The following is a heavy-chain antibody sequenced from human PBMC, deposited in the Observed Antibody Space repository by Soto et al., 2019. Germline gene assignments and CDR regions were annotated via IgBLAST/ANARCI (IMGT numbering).Heavy chain of an antibody. CDR3: ARSDGYNFDY. Sequence: QVQLQESGPGLVKPSQTLSLTCTVSGGSISGSAYYWSWIRQHPGKALEWIGYIYPSGSYSGSTYYSPSLKSRFTVSVDMSKDQFSLNLRSVTAADTAVYYCARSDGYNFDYWGQGTLVTVS. V-gene: IGHV4-31*03. CDR2: IYPSGSYSGST. J-gene: IGHJ4*02. D-gene: IGHD5-12*01. CDR1: GGSISGSAYY.